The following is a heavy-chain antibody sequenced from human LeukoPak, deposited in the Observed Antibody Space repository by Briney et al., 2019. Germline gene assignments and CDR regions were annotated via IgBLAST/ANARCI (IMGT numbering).Heavy chain of an antibody. Sequence: SETLSLTCAVYGGSFSGYYWSWIRQSPGKGLEWIGEINHSGSTNYNPSLKSRVTISVDTSKNQFSLKLSSVTAADTAVYCCARPNILTGYSIDYWGQGTLVTVSS. V-gene: IGHV4-34*01. CDR1: GGSFSGYY. CDR2: INHSGST. D-gene: IGHD3-9*01. CDR3: ARPNILTGYSIDY. J-gene: IGHJ4*02.